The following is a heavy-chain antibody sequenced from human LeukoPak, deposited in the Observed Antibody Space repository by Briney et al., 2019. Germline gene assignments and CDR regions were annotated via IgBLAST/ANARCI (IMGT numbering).Heavy chain of an antibody. CDR1: GFTFSSYA. J-gene: IGHJ4*02. CDR2: ISGSGGST. CDR3: AKDVAGVRGVRGGFDY. D-gene: IGHD3-10*01. V-gene: IGHV3-23*01. Sequence: GGSLRLSCAASGFTFSSYAMSWVRQAPGKGLEWVSAISGSGGSTYYADSVKGRFTISRDNSKNTLYLQMSTVRAEDTAIYYCAKDVAGVRGVRGGFDYWGQGTLVTVSS.